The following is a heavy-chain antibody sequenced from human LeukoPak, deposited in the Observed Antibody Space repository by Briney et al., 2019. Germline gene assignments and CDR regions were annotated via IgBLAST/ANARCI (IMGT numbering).Heavy chain of an antibody. Sequence: GGSLRLSCAASGFTFSSYWMSWVRQAPGKGLECVANIKQDGSEKYYVDSVKGRFTISRDNAKNSLYLQMHSLRAEDTAVYYCARDFSAYYYDSSGGWYYYYMDVWGKGTTVTVSS. D-gene: IGHD3-22*01. CDR1: GFTFSSYW. V-gene: IGHV3-7*01. CDR3: ARDFSAYYYDSSGGWYYYYMDV. J-gene: IGHJ6*03. CDR2: IKQDGSEK.